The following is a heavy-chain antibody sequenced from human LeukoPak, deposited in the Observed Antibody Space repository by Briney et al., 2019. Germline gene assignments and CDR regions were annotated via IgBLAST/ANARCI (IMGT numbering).Heavy chain of an antibody. CDR1: GGSISSYY. V-gene: IGHV4-4*09. D-gene: IGHD3-10*01. J-gene: IGHJ6*03. CDR2: IYTSGST. Sequence: SETLSLTSTVSGGSISSYYWSWIRQPPERGLEWIGYIYTSGSTNYHPSLKSRVTISVDTSKNQFSLKLNSVTAADTAVYYCARLDRFGANYYYMDVWGKGTSVTVSS. CDR3: ARLDRFGANYYYMDV.